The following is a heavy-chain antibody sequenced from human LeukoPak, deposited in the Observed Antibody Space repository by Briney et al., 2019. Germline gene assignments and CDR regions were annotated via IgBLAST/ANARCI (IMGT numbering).Heavy chain of an antibody. CDR3: AKDLRGEVVIIQVYFDY. Sequence: PGGSLRLSCAASGFTFSSYGMHWVRQAPGKGLEWVAFIRYDGSNKYYADSVKGRFTISRDNSKNTLYLQMNSLRAEDTAVYYCAKDLRGEVVIIQVYFDYWGQGTLVTVSS. CDR1: GFTFSSYG. CDR2: IRYDGSNK. J-gene: IGHJ4*02. D-gene: IGHD3-3*01. V-gene: IGHV3-30*02.